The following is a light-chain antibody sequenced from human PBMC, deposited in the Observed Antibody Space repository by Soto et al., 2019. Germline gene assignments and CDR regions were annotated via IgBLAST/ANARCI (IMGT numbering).Light chain of an antibody. V-gene: IGKV1-5*01. Sequence: DIKMTQSPSTLSASVGDRVTITCRASQSISTWLAWYQQKPGKAPKLLISDASNLESGVPSRFSGSGSGTEFTLTIASLQPEDSATYYCQQSYNLPWTFGPGTKVDI. CDR2: DAS. CDR3: QQSYNLPWT. J-gene: IGKJ1*01. CDR1: QSISTW.